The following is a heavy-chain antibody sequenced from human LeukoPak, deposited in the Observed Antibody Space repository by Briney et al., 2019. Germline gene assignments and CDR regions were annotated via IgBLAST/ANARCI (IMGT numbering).Heavy chain of an antibody. J-gene: IGHJ4*02. D-gene: IGHD2-2*01. Sequence: GGSLRLSCAASGFTFTSYSMNWVRQAPGKGLEWVSSISSSGSYIYYADSVKGRFTISRDNSKNTLYLQMNSLRAEDTAVYYCAGDCSSTSCYGGYWGQGTLVTVSS. CDR1: GFTFTSYS. CDR2: ISSSGSYI. CDR3: AGDCSSTSCYGGY. V-gene: IGHV3-21*04.